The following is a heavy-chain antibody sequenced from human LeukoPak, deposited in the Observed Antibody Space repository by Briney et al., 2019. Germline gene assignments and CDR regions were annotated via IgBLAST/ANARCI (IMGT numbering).Heavy chain of an antibody. CDR3: AKDVSLGYCSGGSCSAHFDY. CDR1: GFIFDGYA. D-gene: IGHD2-15*01. V-gene: IGHV3-9*03. Sequence: GGSLRLSCAASGFIFDGYAMHWVRQAPGKGLEWVSGISWNSGSIAYADSVKGRFTISRDNAKNSLYLQMNSLRAEDMALYYCAKDVSLGYCSGGSCSAHFDYWGQGTLVTVSS. CDR2: ISWNSGSI. J-gene: IGHJ4*02.